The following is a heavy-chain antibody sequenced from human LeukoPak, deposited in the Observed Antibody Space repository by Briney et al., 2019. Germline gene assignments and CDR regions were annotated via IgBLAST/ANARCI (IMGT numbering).Heavy chain of an antibody. CDR1: GFTFSTYS. J-gene: IGHJ4*02. Sequence: GRSLKLSCAASGFTFSTYSMHWVRQAPGKGLVWVAVISDDGSNKYYADSVKGRFTISRDNSKDTLYLQMNSLRAEDTAVYYCASGLGGNPTYDANFDYWGQGTLVTVSS. V-gene: IGHV3-30*01. D-gene: IGHD3-16*01. CDR2: ISDDGSNK. CDR3: ASGLGGNPTYDANFDY.